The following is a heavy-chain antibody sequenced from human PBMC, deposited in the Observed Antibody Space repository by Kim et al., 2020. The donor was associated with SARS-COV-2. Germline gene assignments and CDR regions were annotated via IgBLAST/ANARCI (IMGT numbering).Heavy chain of an antibody. CDR3: ARQAEVAYYDSSGYYSNY. V-gene: IGHV5-10-1*01. CDR1: GYSFTSYW. CDR2: IDPSDSYT. J-gene: IGHJ4*02. Sequence: GESLKISCKGSGYSFTSYWISWVRQMPGKGLEWMGRIDPSDSYTNYSPSFQGHVTISADKSISTAYLQWSSLKASDTAMYYCARQAEVAYYDSSGYYSNYWGQGTLVTVSS. D-gene: IGHD3-22*01.